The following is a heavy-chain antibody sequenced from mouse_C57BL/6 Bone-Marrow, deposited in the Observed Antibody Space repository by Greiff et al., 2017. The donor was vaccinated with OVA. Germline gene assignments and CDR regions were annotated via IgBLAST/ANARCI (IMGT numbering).Heavy chain of an antibody. Sequence: QVQLQQPGAELVKPGASVKLSCKASGYTFTSYWMHWVQQRPGKGLEWIGMIRPNGGSTNYNEKFKGKATLTVDKSSSTAYMQLSSLTSEDAAVYYCARNYGSSVADWGQGTLVTVSA. CDR2: IRPNGGST. CDR1: GYTFTSYW. CDR3: ARNYGSSVAD. V-gene: IGHV1-64*01. D-gene: IGHD1-1*01. J-gene: IGHJ3*01.